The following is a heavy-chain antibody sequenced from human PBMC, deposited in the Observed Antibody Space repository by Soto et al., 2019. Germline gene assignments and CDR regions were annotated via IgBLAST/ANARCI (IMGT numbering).Heavy chain of an antibody. J-gene: IGHJ6*02. D-gene: IGHD1-26*01. CDR1: GFTFSGSA. Sequence: GGSLRLSCAASGFTFSGSAMHWVRQASGKGLEWVGRIRSKANSYATAYAASVKGRFTISRDDSKNTAYLQMNSLKTEDTAVYYCTRRIVVGATLYYYGMDVWGQGTTVIVSS. V-gene: IGHV3-73*01. CDR3: TRRIVVGATLYYYGMDV. CDR2: IRSKANSYAT.